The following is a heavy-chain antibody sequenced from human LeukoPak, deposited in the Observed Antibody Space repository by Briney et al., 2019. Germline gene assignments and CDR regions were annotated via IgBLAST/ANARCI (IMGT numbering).Heavy chain of an antibody. CDR1: GFTFSSYW. D-gene: IGHD4-17*01. CDR2: IKQDGSEK. CDR3: ARGQTTVTN. V-gene: IGHV3-7*03. Sequence: PGGSLRLSCAASGFTFSSYWMSWVCQAPGKGLEWVANIKQDGSEKYYVDSVKGRFTISRDNAKNSLYLQMSSLRAEDTAVYFCARGQTTVTNWGQGTLVTVSS. J-gene: IGHJ4*02.